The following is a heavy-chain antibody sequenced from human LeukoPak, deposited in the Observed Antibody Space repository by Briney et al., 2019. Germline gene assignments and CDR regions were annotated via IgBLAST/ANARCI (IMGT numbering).Heavy chain of an antibody. Sequence: GGSLRLSCAASGFTFSNHAMNWVRQAPGKGLEWVSTISGSGDATYYADSVKGRFTISGDNSKNKLYLQMDSLRAEDTAVYYCARRGPNWGFFDYWGRGTLVTVSS. J-gene: IGHJ4*02. CDR2: ISGSGDAT. D-gene: IGHD7-27*01. CDR1: GFTFSNHA. V-gene: IGHV3-23*01. CDR3: ARRGPNWGFFDY.